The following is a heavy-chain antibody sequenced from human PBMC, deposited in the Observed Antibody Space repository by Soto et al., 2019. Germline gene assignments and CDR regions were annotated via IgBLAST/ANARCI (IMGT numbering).Heavy chain of an antibody. D-gene: IGHD3-10*01. CDR3: ARDHFTLLWFGESINYYGRDV. CDR2: IYYSGST. J-gene: IGHJ6*02. V-gene: IGHV4-39*02. Sequence: PSETLSLTCTVSGGSFSSSSYYWGWIRQPPGKGLEWIGSIYYSGSTYYNPSLKSRVTISVDTSKNQFSLKLSSVTAADTAVYYCARDHFTLLWFGESINYYGRDVRGQGTTVAASS. CDR1: GGSFSSSSYY.